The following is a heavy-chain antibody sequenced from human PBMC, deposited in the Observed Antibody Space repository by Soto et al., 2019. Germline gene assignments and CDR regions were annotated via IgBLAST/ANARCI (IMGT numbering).Heavy chain of an antibody. CDR2: ISGSGGST. CDR1: VFTFSSYA. CDR3: AKDRERYQLWSGFDP. D-gene: IGHD2-2*01. V-gene: IGHV3-23*01. Sequence: GSLRLSCAASVFTFSSYAMSWVRQAPGKGLEWVSAISGSGGSTYYADSVKGRFTISRDNSKNTLYLQMNSLRAEDTAVYYCAKDRERYQLWSGFDPWGQGTLVTVSS. J-gene: IGHJ5*02.